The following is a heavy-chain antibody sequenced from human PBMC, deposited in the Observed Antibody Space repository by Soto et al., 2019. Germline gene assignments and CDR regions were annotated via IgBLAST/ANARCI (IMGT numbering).Heavy chain of an antibody. J-gene: IGHJ5*02. CDR1: GDSFSSSNW. D-gene: IGHD3-22*01. Sequence: PSETLSLTCTVSGDSFSSSNWWSWVRQSPGKGLEWIGEIYHSGSTNYNPSLKSRVIMSVDKSKNQFSLKLSSVTTADTAVYYGARDHSSGWVIWFDPWGQGNLVTVSS. CDR3: ARDHSSGWVIWFDP. V-gene: IGHV4-4*02. CDR2: IYHSGST.